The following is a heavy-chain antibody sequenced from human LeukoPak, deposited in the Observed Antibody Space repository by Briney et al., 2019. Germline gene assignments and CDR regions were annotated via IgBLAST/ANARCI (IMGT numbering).Heavy chain of an antibody. CDR3: ASLTTAEAFDI. V-gene: IGHV4-61*02. CDR1: GGSISSGSYY. D-gene: IGHD3-22*01. J-gene: IGHJ3*02. Sequence: SETLSLTCTVSGGSISSGSYYWSWIRQPAGKGLEWIGRIYTSGSTNYNPSLKSRVTISVDTSKNQFSLKLSSVTAADTAVYYCASLTTAEAFDIWGQGTMVTVSS. CDR2: IYTSGST.